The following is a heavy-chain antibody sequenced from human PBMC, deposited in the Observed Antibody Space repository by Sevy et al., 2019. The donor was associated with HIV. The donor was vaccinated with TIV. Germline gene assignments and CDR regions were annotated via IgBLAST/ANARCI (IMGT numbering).Heavy chain of an antibody. V-gene: IGHV3-48*02. CDR3: ATTYSSGWYYFDY. D-gene: IGHD6-19*01. CDR1: GFTFSSYS. J-gene: IGHJ4*02. Sequence: GGSLRLSCTASGFTFSSYSTNWVRQAPGKGLEWVSYISSSSSTIYYAASVKGRFTSSRDNAKNSLYLQMNSLRDEDTAMYYCATTYSSGWYYFDYWGQGTLVTVSS. CDR2: ISSSSSTI.